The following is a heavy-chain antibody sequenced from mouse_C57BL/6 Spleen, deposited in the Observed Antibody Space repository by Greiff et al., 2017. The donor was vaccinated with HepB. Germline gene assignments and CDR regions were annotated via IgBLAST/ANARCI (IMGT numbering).Heavy chain of an antibody. CDR3: TRDRDYCGSSYVAY. V-gene: IGHV5-9-1*02. Sequence: EVKLVESGEGLVKPGGSLKLSCAASGFTFSSYAMSWVRQTPEKRLEWVAYISSGGDYIYYADTVKGRFTISRDNARNTLYLQMSSLKSEDTAMYYCTRDRDYCGSSYVAYWGQGTLVTVSA. CDR1: GFTFSSYA. J-gene: IGHJ3*01. CDR2: ISSGGDYI. D-gene: IGHD1-1*01.